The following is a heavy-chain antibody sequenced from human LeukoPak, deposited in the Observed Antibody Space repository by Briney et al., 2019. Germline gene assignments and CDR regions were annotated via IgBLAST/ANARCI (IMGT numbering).Heavy chain of an antibody. Sequence: GGSLRLSCAASGFTFSSYGMHWVRQAPGKGLEWVAFIRYDGSNKYYADSVKGRFTTSRDNPKNTLYLQMNSLRAEDTAVYYCAKVRGGDFWSGYYTAYFDYWGQGTLVTVSS. J-gene: IGHJ4*02. CDR3: AKVRGGDFWSGYYTAYFDY. CDR2: IRYDGSNK. V-gene: IGHV3-30*02. CDR1: GFTFSSYG. D-gene: IGHD3-3*01.